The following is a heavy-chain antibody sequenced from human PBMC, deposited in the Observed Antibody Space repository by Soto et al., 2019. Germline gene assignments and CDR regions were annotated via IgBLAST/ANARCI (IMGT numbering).Heavy chain of an antibody. CDR3: AKDRQFTVTVHDSCDI. CDR2: ISGSGGST. J-gene: IGHJ3*02. CDR1: GFTFSSYA. V-gene: IGHV3-23*01. Sequence: EVQLLESGGGLVQPGGSLRLSCAASGFTFSSYAMSWVRQAPGTGLEWVSAISGSGGSTYYADSVKGRFTISRDNSKNTLYLQRSSVRAEDTAVYYCAKDRQFTVTVHDSCDIWGQGTMVTVSS. D-gene: IGHD4-17*01.